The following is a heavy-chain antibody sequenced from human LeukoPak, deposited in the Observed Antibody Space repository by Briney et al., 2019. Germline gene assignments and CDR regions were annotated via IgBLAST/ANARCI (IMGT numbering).Heavy chain of an antibody. V-gene: IGHV1-24*01. J-gene: IGHJ4*02. CDR1: GYTLTELS. CDR3: AKDARIVGATTQDY. D-gene: IGHD1-26*01. Sequence: ASVKVSYKVSGYTLTELSMHWVRQAPGKGLEWMGGFDPEDGETIYAQKFQGRVTMTEDTSTDTAYMELSSLRSEDTAVYYCAKDARIVGATTQDYWGQGTLVTVSS. CDR2: FDPEDGET.